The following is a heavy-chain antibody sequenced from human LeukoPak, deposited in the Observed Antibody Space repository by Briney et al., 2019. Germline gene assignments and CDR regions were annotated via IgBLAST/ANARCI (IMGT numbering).Heavy chain of an antibody. CDR3: ARHVGISF. D-gene: IGHD7-27*01. V-gene: IGHV3-7*01. CDR2: IREDGTEK. CDR1: GFDFNNYN. J-gene: IGHJ4*02. Sequence: GGSLGLSCAASGFDFNNYNMNWVRQAPGKGLEWVANIREDGTEKNYVDSVKGRFTISRDNAKNSLLLQMSNLRDDDTAIYYCARHVGISFWGQGTLVTVSS.